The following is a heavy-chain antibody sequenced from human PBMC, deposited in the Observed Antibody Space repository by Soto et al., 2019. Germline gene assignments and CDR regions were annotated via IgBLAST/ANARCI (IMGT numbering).Heavy chain of an antibody. J-gene: IGHJ5*02. V-gene: IGHV3-48*02. CDR1: GFTFSSYS. D-gene: IGHD3-3*02. CDR2: ISSSSSTI. CDR3: ARESPFLECLSLNWFDP. Sequence: EVQLVESGGGLVQPGGSLRLSCAASGFTFSSYSMNWVRQAPGKGLEWVSYISSSSSTIYYADSVKGRFTMSRDNANNSLYLQMNSLRDEDTAVYYCARESPFLECLSLNWFDPWGQGTLVTVSS.